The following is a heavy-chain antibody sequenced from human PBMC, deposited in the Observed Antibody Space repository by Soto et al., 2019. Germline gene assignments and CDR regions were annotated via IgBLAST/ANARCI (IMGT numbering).Heavy chain of an antibody. CDR2: ISYDGSNK. D-gene: IGHD6-13*01. CDR3: AKDPYSSSWYYYYGMDV. J-gene: IGHJ6*02. V-gene: IGHV3-30*18. CDR1: GFTFSSYG. Sequence: GGSLRLSCAASGFTFSSYGMHWVRQAPGKGLEWVAVISYDGSNKYYADFVKGRFTISRDNSKNTLYLQMNSLRAEDTAVYYCAKDPYSSSWYYYYGMDVWGQGTTVTASS.